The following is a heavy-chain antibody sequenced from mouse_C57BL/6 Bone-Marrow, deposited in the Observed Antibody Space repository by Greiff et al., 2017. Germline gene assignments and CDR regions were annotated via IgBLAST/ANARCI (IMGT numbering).Heavy chain of an antibody. V-gene: IGHV1-69*01. CDR3: ARCPHDGSRVFDY. J-gene: IGHJ2*01. D-gene: IGHD1-1*01. CDR2: IDPSDSYT. CDR1: GYTFTSYW. Sequence: QVQLQQPGAELVMPGASVKLSCKASGYTFTSYWMHWVKQRPGQGLEWIGEIDPSDSYTNYNQKFKGKSTLTVDKSSSTAYMQLSSLTSEDSAVYYCARCPHDGSRVFDYWGQGTTLTVSS.